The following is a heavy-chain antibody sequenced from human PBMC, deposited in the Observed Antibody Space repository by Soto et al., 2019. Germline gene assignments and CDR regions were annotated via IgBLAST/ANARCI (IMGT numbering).Heavy chain of an antibody. J-gene: IGHJ6*02. Sequence: SETLSLTCAVYGGSFNGYYWSWIRQPPGKGLEWIGEINHSGSTNYNPSLKSRVTISVDTSKNQFSLKLSSVTAADTAVYYCARVRRVIYYYYGMDGWGQGTTVTVSS. D-gene: IGHD1-1*01. CDR3: ARVRRVIYYYYGMDG. CDR1: GGSFNGYY. V-gene: IGHV4-34*01. CDR2: INHSGST.